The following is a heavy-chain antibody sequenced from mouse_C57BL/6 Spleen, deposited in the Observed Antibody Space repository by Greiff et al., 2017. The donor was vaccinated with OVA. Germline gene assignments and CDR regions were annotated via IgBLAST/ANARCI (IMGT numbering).Heavy chain of an antibody. J-gene: IGHJ3*01. D-gene: IGHD1-1*02. CDR2: IYPSDSET. V-gene: IGHV1-61*01. CDR3: ARSGNGLFAY. CDR1: GYTFTSYW. Sequence: VQLQQSGAELVRPGSSVKLSCKASGYTFTSYWMDWVKQRPGQGLEWIGNIYPSDSETHYNQKFKDKATLTVDKSSSTAYMQLSSLTSEDSAVYYCARSGNGLFAYWGQGTLVTVSA.